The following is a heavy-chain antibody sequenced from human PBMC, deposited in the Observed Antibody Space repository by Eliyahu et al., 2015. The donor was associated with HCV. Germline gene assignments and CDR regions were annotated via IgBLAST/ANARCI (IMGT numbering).Heavy chain of an antibody. J-gene: IGHJ5*02. V-gene: IGHV4-61*02. CDR1: DSITSGTYY. CDR2: IYTSGTA. D-gene: IGHD3-3*01. Sequence: DSITSGTYYWSWIRQPAGKGLEWIGRIYTSGTANYNASLESRVSISIDTSKNQFSLNLNSVTAADTAVYYCAEKPILLGRYYFWGYPLYPRGQGTLVTVSS. CDR3: AEKPILLGRYYFWGYPLYP.